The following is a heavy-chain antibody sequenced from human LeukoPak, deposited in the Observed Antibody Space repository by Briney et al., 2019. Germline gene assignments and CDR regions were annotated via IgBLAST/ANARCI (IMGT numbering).Heavy chain of an antibody. J-gene: IGHJ5*02. CDR3: ARKRITMILNWFDP. V-gene: IGHV4-34*01. Sequence: SETLSLTCTVSGGSISSYYWSWIRQPPGKGLEWIGEINHSGSTNYNPSLKSRVTISVDTSKNQFSLKLSSVTAADTAVYYCARKRITMILNWFDPWGQGTLVTVPS. D-gene: IGHD3-22*01. CDR2: INHSGST. CDR1: GGSISSYY.